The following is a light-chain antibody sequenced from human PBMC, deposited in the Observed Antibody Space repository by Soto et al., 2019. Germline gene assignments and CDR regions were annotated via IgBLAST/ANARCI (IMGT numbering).Light chain of an antibody. J-gene: IGLJ2*01. CDR1: NIGSKS. CDR3: QVWDSSSDHLVV. V-gene: IGLV3-21*04. Sequence: SYELTQPPSVSVAPGKTARITCGGNNIGSKSEHWYQQKPGQAPVLVIYYVSDRPSGIPERVSGSNSGNTATLTISRVEAGDEADYYCQVWDSSSDHLVVFGGGTKLTVL. CDR2: YVS.